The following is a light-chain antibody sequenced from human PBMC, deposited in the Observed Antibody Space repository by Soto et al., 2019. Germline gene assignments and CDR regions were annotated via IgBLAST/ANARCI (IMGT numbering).Light chain of an antibody. CDR1: PSITTY. V-gene: IGKV1-39*01. CDR2: AAS. J-gene: IGKJ5*01. CDR3: RQSFNTPIT. Sequence: DIQMNQSPSSLSASVGDRVTITCRASPSITTYLNWFQQKPGKAPKLLIYAASSLQSGVPSRFSGSGSGTYFPLTISSLQPEDSATYYCRQSFNTPITFGQGTRLAIK.